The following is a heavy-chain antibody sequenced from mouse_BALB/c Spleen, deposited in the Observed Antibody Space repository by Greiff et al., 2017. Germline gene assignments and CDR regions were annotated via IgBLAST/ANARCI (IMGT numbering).Heavy chain of an antibody. CDR2: IYPYNGGT. D-gene: IGHD2-4*01. Sequence: EVQLQQSGPELVKPGASVKISCKASGYTFTDYNMHWVKQSHGKSLEWIGYIYPYNGGTGYNQKFKSKATLTVDNSSSTAYMELRSLTSEDSAVYYCARGAIYDYDRGYAMDYWGQGTSVTVSS. CDR1: GYTFTDYN. J-gene: IGHJ4*01. CDR3: ARGAIYDYDRGYAMDY. V-gene: IGHV1S29*02.